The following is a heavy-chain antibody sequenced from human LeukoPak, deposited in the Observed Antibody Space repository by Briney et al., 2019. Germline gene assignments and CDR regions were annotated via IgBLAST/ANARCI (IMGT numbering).Heavy chain of an antibody. D-gene: IGHD3-22*01. CDR2: FDPEDGET. CDR1: GYTLTELS. J-gene: IGHJ3*02. CDR3: ATAFKGYDSSGYYVGVDMSAFDI. Sequence: ASVKVSCKVSGYTLTELSMHWVRQAPGKGLEWMGGFDPEDGETIYAQKFQGRVTMPEDTSTDTAYMELSSLRSEDTAVYYCATAFKGYDSSGYYVGVDMSAFDIWGQGTMVTVSS. V-gene: IGHV1-24*01.